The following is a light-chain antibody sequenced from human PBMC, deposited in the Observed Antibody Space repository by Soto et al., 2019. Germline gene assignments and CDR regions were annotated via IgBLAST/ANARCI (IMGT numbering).Light chain of an antibody. CDR2: AAS. Sequence: DIQMTQSPSTLSASLGDRVTITCGASQSISSWLAWYQQKKGTAPKLLIYAASNLQSGVPSRFSGSGYGTEFTVTISSLQPEDLATYYCQQANSFPLTFGGGTKVDIK. CDR3: QQANSFPLT. V-gene: IGKV1-12*01. J-gene: IGKJ4*01. CDR1: QSISSW.